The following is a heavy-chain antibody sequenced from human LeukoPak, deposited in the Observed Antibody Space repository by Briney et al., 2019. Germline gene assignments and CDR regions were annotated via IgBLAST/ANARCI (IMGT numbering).Heavy chain of an antibody. CDR1: GFTFSDAC. J-gene: IGHJ4*02. CDR2: IKSKNDGWTT. Sequence: PGGSLRLSCAASGFTFSDACMSWVRPAPGKGLEWVGRIKSKNDGWTTDYAAPVKGRVAISRDNSKTTLFLQMNGLKSEDTAVYYCTTDQDYSSGYYLVYFDYWGQGTLVTVS. D-gene: IGHD3-22*01. V-gene: IGHV3-15*01. CDR3: TTDQDYSSGYYLVYFDY.